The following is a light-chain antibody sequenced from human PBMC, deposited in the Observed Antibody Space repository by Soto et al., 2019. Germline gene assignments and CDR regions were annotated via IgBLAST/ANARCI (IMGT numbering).Light chain of an antibody. CDR3: SSYSSSSTLV. Sequence: QSALTQPASVSGSPGQSITIPCTGTSSDVGFYNYVSWYQQHPGKAPKLMLYGVTNRPSGVSNRFSGSKSGNTASLTISGLQAEDEADYYCSSYSSSSTLVFGTGTKLTVL. CDR2: GVT. J-gene: IGLJ1*01. V-gene: IGLV2-14*01. CDR1: SSDVGFYNY.